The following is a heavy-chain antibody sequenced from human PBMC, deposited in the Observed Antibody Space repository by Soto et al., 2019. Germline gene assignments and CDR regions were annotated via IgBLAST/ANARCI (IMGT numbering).Heavy chain of an antibody. D-gene: IGHD2-2*01. Sequence: PSETLSLTCTVSGGSISSYYWSWIRQPPGKGLKWIGYIYYSGSTNYNPSLKSRVTISVDTSKNQFSLKLSSVTAADTAVYYCVRVRYCSSTSCPNWFDPWGQGTLVTVSS. CDR1: GGSISSYY. V-gene: IGHV4-59*01. CDR3: VRVRYCSSTSCPNWFDP. CDR2: IYYSGST. J-gene: IGHJ5*02.